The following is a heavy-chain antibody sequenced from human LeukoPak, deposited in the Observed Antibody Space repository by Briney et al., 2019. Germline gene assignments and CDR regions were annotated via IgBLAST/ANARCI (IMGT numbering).Heavy chain of an antibody. CDR1: GYSISSGYY. V-gene: IGHV4-38-2*02. J-gene: IGHJ3*02. Sequence: SETLSLTCTVSGYSISSGYYWGWIRQPPGKGLEWIGSIYHSGSTYYNPSLKSRVTISVDTSKNQFSLKLSSVTAADTAVYYCARGAYDGASDIWGQGTMVTVSS. CDR2: IYHSGST. D-gene: IGHD3-22*01. CDR3: ARGAYDGASDI.